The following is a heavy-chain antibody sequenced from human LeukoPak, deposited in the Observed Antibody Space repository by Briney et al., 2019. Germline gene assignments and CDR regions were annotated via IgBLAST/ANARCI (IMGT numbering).Heavy chain of an antibody. D-gene: IGHD1-26*01. Sequence: SQTLPLTCAISGDSVSGNSATWNWITHSPSRGLEWLGRTYYRSKWYNEYALSVKSRITINPDTSTNQFSLQLNSVTPEDTGVYYCASVEGVGSRSAEFFQHWGQGTLVTVSS. CDR1: GDSVSGNSAT. CDR3: ASVEGVGSRSAEFFQH. J-gene: IGHJ1*01. CDR2: TYYRSKWYN. V-gene: IGHV6-1*01.